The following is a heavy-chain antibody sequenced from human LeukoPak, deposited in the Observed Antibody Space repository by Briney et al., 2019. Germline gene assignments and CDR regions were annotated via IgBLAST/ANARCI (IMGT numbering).Heavy chain of an antibody. V-gene: IGHV3-20*04. CDR1: GFSFDDYG. CDR3: ARAPGVNYYYYMDV. Sequence: GGSLRLSCATSGFSFDDYGMSWVRQAPGKGLEWVSGIKWNGGSTGYADSVKGRFTISRDNAKNSLFLQMNSLRAEDTALYYCARAPGVNYYYYMDVWGNGTTVTASS. D-gene: IGHD2-8*01. J-gene: IGHJ6*03. CDR2: IKWNGGST.